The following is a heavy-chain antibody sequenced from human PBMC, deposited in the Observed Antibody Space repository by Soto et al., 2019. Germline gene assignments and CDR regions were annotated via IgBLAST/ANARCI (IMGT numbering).Heavy chain of an antibody. Sequence: QVQLVQSGADVKTPGASVRVSCKASGYTFTGYYVHWVREAPGQGLEWMGWINPETGGTRYAQKFQGRVTLSRDTFINTAYLELSMLRVDDAAVYFCARVRYQVISDGLDVWGQGTTVTVSS. J-gene: IGHJ6*02. CDR2: INPETGGT. V-gene: IGHV1-2*02. D-gene: IGHD2-2*01. CDR3: ARVRYQVISDGLDV. CDR1: GYTFTGYY.